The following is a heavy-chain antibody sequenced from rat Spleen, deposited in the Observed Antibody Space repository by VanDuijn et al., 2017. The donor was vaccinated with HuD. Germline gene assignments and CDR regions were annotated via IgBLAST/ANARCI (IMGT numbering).Heavy chain of an antibody. D-gene: IGHD1-11*01. CDR2: IWGDGNT. CDR1: GFSLTSYG. Sequence: QVQMKETGPGLVQTTQALSVTCTVSGFSLTSYGVHWVRQAPGKGLEWMGVIWGDGNTNYNSALKSRLSISRDASKSQVFLTMNSLQTDETAVYYCAELTSDFWGPGTMVTVSS. V-gene: IGHV2-77*01. CDR3: AELTSDF. J-gene: IGHJ1*01.